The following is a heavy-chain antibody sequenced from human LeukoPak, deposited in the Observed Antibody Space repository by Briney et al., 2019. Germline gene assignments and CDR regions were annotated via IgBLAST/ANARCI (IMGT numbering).Heavy chain of an antibody. CDR1: GGSISSYY. CDR3: ARQVGYCSGGSCYDFDY. Sequence: PSETLSLTCTVSGGSISSYYWTWIRQPPGKGLEWIGYISYSGNTNYNPSLKSRVTISVDTSKNQFSLKLSSVTAADTAVYYCARQVGYCSGGSCYDFDYWGQGTLVTVSS. CDR2: ISYSGNT. D-gene: IGHD2-15*01. V-gene: IGHV4-59*08. J-gene: IGHJ4*02.